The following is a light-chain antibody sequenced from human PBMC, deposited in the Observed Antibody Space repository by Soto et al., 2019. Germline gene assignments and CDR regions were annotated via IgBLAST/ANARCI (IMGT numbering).Light chain of an antibody. CDR3: QSYDSSLSGYV. Sequence: QSVLTQPPSASGTPGQTVTISCSGSNYNIEKNLAYWYQQLPGTAPKLLIYGNNNRPSGVPARFSGSKSGTSASLAIAGLQAEDEGDYHCQSYDSSLSGYVFGTGTQLTVL. CDR2: GNN. J-gene: IGLJ1*01. CDR1: NYNIEKNL. V-gene: IGLV1-40*01.